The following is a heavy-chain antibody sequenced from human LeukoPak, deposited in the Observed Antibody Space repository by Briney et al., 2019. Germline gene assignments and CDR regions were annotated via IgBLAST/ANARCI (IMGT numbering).Heavy chain of an antibody. CDR2: INSDGSST. CDR3: AREDFWSGFNWFDP. J-gene: IGHJ5*02. D-gene: IGHD3-3*01. Sequence: PGGSLRLSCAASGFTFSNYWMHWVRQAPGKGLVWVSRINSDGSSTSYADSVKGRFTISRDNAKNSLYLQMNSLRAEDTAVYYCAREDFWSGFNWFDPWGQGTLVTVSS. V-gene: IGHV3-74*01. CDR1: GFTFSNYW.